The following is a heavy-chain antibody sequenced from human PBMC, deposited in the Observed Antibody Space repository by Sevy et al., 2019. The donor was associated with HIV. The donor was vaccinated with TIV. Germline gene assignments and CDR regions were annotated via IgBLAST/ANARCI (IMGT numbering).Heavy chain of an antibody. J-gene: IGHJ4*02. Sequence: GGSLKLSCAASGFTFSSYSMNWVRQAPGKGLEWVSSISSSSSYIYYADSVKGRFTISRDNAKNSLYLQMNSLRAEDTAVYYCARVGYCSGGSCYSDFDYWGQGTLVTVSS. CDR3: ARVGYCSGGSCYSDFDY. CDR1: GFTFSSYS. V-gene: IGHV3-21*01. D-gene: IGHD2-15*01. CDR2: ISSSSSYI.